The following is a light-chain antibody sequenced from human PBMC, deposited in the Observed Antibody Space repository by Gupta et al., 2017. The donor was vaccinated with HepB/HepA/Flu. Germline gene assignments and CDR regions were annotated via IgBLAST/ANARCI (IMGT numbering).Light chain of an antibody. CDR1: TSNIGVNT. CDR2: YND. V-gene: IGLV1-44*01. Sequence: QAVLTQPPSASGTPGQRVTISCSGSTSNIGVNTVNWYQHLPGSAPKLLIYYNDRRPSGAPDRFSASKSGTSASLAISGLQSGDEAVYYCAAWHDRVDAPVFGGGTKLTVL. J-gene: IGLJ3*02. CDR3: AAWHDRVDAPV.